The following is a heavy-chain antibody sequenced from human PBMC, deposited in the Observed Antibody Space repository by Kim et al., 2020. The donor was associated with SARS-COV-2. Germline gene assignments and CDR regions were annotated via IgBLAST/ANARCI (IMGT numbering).Heavy chain of an antibody. D-gene: IGHD2-15*01. CDR3: ARDGVVEVVAARPYTWFDP. V-gene: IGHV3-74*01. Sequence: GRFTISRDNAKNTLYLQRNRLRAEDTAVYYCARDGVVEVVAARPYTWFDPWGQGTLVTVSS. J-gene: IGHJ5*02.